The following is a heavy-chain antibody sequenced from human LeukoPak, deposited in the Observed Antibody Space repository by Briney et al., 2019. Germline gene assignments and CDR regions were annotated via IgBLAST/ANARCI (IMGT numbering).Heavy chain of an antibody. CDR2: IYYSGSS. J-gene: IGHJ4*02. CDR3: ARMEYYFDH. CDR1: TGSISSYY. Sequence: TSSETLSLTCTVSTGSISSYYWSRIRQPPGKGLEWIGYIYYSGSSNYNPSLKSRVTMSVDMSKKEFSLRVSSVTAADTAVYYCARMEYYFDHWGQRTLVTVSS. D-gene: IGHD3-3*01. V-gene: IGHV4-59*01.